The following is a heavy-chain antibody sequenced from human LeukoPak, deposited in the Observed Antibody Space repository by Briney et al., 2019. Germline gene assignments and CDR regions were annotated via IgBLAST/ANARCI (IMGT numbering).Heavy chain of an antibody. CDR1: GYSISSGYY. V-gene: IGHV4-38-2*02. Sequence: SGTLSLTCTVSGYSISSGYYWGWIRQPPGKGLEWIGSIYHSGSTYYNPSLKSRVTISVDTSKNQFSLKLSSVTAADTAVYYCATLGYSYGTDYWGQGTLVTVSS. J-gene: IGHJ4*02. CDR2: IYHSGST. D-gene: IGHD5-18*01. CDR3: ATLGYSYGTDY.